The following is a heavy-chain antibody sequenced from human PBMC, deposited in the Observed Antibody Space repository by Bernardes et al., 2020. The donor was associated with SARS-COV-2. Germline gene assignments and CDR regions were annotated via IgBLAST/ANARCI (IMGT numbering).Heavy chain of an antibody. Sequence: GGSLRLSCAASGFSFTNNGMHWFRQAPGKGLEWVAVISYDGSAKYHADSVKGRFTISRDNSKNTLDLQLNSLRPEDTAVYYCVKDRARGFGESYGMDVWGQGTTVTVSS. V-gene: IGHV3-30*18. CDR3: VKDRARGFGESYGMDV. J-gene: IGHJ6*02. CDR1: GFSFTNNG. CDR2: ISYDGSAK. D-gene: IGHD3-10*01.